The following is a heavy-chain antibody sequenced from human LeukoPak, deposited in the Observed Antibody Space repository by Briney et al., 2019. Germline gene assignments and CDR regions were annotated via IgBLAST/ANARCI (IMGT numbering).Heavy chain of an antibody. CDR2: IYTSGST. Sequence: KPSETLSLTCTVSGGSISSYYWSWIRQPAGKGLEWIGRIYTSGSTNYNPSLKSRVTMSVDTSKNQFSLKLSSVTAADTAVYYCMRHEEEDGYNAKPFDFWGQGTLVTVSS. V-gene: IGHV4-4*07. CDR3: MRHEEEDGYNAKPFDF. CDR1: GGSISSYY. J-gene: IGHJ4*02. D-gene: IGHD5-24*01.